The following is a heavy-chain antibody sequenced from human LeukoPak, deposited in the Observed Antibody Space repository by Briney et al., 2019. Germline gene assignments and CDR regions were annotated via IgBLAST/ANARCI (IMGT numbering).Heavy chain of an antibody. CDR3: ARGPDSYGSGTYYHYFDY. J-gene: IGHJ4*02. V-gene: IGHV3-66*01. CDR2: IYSGGST. D-gene: IGHD3-10*01. Sequence: PGGSLRLSCAASGFTVSSNYMSWVRQAPGKGLEWVSVIYSGGSTYYADSVKGRFTISRDNSKNTLYLQMNSLRAEDTAVYYCARGPDSYGSGTYYHYFDYWAREPWSPSPQ. CDR1: GFTVSSNY.